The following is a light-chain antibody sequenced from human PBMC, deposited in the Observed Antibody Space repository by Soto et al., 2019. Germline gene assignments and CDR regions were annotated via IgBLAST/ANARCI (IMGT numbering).Light chain of an antibody. CDR2: DVS. V-gene: IGKV3-20*01. CDR3: QQYGSSPKIT. Sequence: IVMKQSTGSRSVSPGDRATLSCRAGQGVTTNFAWYQQKSGQSPRLLIYDVSIRATGVPARFSGTGSETDFTLTISRLEPEDFAVYYCQQYGSSPKITVGQGTRLEIK. J-gene: IGKJ5*01. CDR1: QGVTTN.